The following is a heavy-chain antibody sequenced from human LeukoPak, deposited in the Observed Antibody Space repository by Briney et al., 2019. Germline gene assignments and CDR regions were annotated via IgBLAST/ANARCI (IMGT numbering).Heavy chain of an antibody. D-gene: IGHD2-21*02. CDR2: INTSRSTK. CDR1: GFTFSSYS. CDR3: AKIAYCGGDCWPHSQH. J-gene: IGHJ1*01. V-gene: IGHV3-48*04. Sequence: GGSLRLSCAASGFTFSSYSMNWVRQAPGKGLEWVSYINTSRSTKYYPDSVKGRFTISRANAKNSLYLKMNTLRAEDTAVDYCAKIAYCGGDCWPHSQHWGQGTLVTVSS.